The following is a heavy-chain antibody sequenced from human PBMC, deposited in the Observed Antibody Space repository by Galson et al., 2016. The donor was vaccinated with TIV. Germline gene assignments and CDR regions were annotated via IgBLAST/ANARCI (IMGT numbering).Heavy chain of an antibody. CDR2: ISDGGNT. Sequence: SLRLSCAASGLSVSINYMTWVRQAPGKGLEWVSLISDGGNTYYPDSVKGRFTISRDNPKNTLYLQMNSLRVEDQAVYYCARDRVVDATYYYYYYGMDVWGQGTAVTVSS. J-gene: IGHJ6*02. V-gene: IGHV3-66*02. D-gene: IGHD2-15*01. CDR3: ARDRVVDATYYYYYYGMDV. CDR1: GLSVSINY.